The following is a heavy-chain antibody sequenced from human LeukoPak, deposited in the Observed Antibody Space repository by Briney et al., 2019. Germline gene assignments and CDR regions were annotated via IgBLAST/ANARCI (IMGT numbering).Heavy chain of an antibody. D-gene: IGHD3-9*01. V-gene: IGHV1-46*01. CDR1: GYTFTSYY. CDR3: AREGNDILTGYYRAGNWFDP. Sequence: GASVKVSCKASGYTFTSYYMHWVRQAPGQGLEWMGIINPSGGSTSYAQKFQGRVTMTRDTSTSTVYMELSSLRSEDTAVYYCAREGNDILTGYYRAGNWFDPWGQEPWSPSPQ. CDR2: INPSGGST. J-gene: IGHJ5*02.